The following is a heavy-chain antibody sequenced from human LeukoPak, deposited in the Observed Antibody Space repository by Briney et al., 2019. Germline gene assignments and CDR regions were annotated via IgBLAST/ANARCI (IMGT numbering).Heavy chain of an antibody. J-gene: IGHJ4*02. V-gene: IGHV1-18*01. CDR3: ARDWGYCGGDCYSGY. CDR1: GYTFTSYG. CDR2: ISTYNGNT. D-gene: IGHD2-21*02. Sequence: GASVKVSCKASGYTFTSYGISWVRQAPGQGLEWMGWISTYNGNTNYAQKLQGRVTMTTDTSTSTPYMELRSLRSDDTALYYCARDWGYCGGDCYSGYWGQGTLVTVSS.